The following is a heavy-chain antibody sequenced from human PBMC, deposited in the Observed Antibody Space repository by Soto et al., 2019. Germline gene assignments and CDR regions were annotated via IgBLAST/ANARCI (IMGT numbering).Heavy chain of an antibody. D-gene: IGHD1-1*01. CDR1: GYAFTTYG. V-gene: IGHV1-18*01. Sequence: QVHLVQSGAEVKKPGASVKVSCQGSGYAFTTYGITWVRQAPGQGLEWMGCISPHNGNTNYAQKLQGRVTVTRDTSTSTAYMELRSLRYDDTAVYYCARGRYGDYWGQGALVTVSS. J-gene: IGHJ4*02. CDR2: ISPHNGNT. CDR3: ARGRYGDY.